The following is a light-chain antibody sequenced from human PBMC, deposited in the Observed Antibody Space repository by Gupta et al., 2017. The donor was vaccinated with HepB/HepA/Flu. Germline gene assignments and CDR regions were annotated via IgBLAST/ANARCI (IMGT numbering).Light chain of an antibody. CDR2: EVS. CDR1: QSLLHSDGKTY. J-gene: IGKJ4*01. Sequence: DIVMTQTPLSLTVTLGKSASISCKSSQSLLHSDGKTYLYWYLQKPGQSPQLLIYEVSKRFSGVPERFSSSGSGTSFTLKISRVGAEDVGVYYCMQSVQLPLTFGGGTKVEIK. CDR3: MQSVQLPLT. V-gene: IGKV2D-29*02.